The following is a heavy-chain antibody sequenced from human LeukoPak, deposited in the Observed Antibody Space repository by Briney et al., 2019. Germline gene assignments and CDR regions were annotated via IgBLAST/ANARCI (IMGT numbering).Heavy chain of an antibody. CDR1: GYTFTGYY. V-gene: IGHV1-18*04. CDR2: ISAYNGNT. J-gene: IGHJ4*02. CDR3: ARDQLSYCSSTSCYAIDY. D-gene: IGHD2-2*01. Sequence: VASVKVSCKASGYTFTGYYMHWVRQAPGQGLEWMGWISAYNGNTNYAQKLQGRVTMTTDTSTSTAYMELRSLRSDDTAVYYCARDQLSYCSSTSCYAIDYWGQGTLVTVSS.